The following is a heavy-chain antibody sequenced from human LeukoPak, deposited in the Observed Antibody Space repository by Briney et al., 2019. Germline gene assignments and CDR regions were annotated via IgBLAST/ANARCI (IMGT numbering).Heavy chain of an antibody. V-gene: IGHV1-8*02. CDR1: GGTFSSYA. CDR3: ARFGDCSSTSCYTNAVSYYYGMDV. Sequence: ASVTVSCKASGGTFSSYAINWVRQATGQGLEWMGWMNPNSGNTGCAQQFQGRGTMTRNTSISTAYMELSSLRSEDTAVYYCARFGDCSSTSCYTNAVSYYYGMDVWGQGTTVTVSS. J-gene: IGHJ6*02. D-gene: IGHD2-2*02. CDR2: MNPNSGNT.